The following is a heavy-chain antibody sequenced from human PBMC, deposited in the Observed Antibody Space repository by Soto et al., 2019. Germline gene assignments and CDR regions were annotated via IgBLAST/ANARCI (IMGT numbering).Heavy chain of an antibody. CDR1: GDSISSYY. CDR2: LYYGRSA. CDR3: WRLRIYCSGRSCYYYFEY. V-gene: IGHV4-59*08. J-gene: IGHJ4*02. Sequence: SETLSLTCAVSGDSISSYYCMWIRQPPGKGLESIGYLYYGRSANYNPPLKSRVTISVDTSKNQFSLKLRSVSAADTAVYYCWRLRIYCSGRSCYYYFEYWVQGTFVTVSS. D-gene: IGHD2-15*01.